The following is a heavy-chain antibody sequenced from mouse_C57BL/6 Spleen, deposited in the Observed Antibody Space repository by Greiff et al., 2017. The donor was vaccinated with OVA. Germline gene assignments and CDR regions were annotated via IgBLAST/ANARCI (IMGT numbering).Heavy chain of an antibody. J-gene: IGHJ2*01. Sequence: QVQLQQPGAELVKPGASVKLSCKASGYTFTSYWMQWVKQRPGQGLEWIGEIDPSDSYTNYNQKVKGKATLTVDTSSSTAYMQLSSLTSEDSAVYYCARNYYGSSYLDYWGQGTTLTVSS. CDR1: GYTFTSYW. V-gene: IGHV1-50*01. D-gene: IGHD1-1*01. CDR2: IDPSDSYT. CDR3: ARNYYGSSYLDY.